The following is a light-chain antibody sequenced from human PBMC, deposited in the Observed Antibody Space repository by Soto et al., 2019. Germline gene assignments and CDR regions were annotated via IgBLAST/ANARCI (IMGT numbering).Light chain of an antibody. CDR2: AAS. CDR3: QHSYSLPIS. V-gene: IGKV1-39*01. Sequence: DIQMTQSPSSLSSSVGDRVTITCRASQSISHYLHWYQQKPGKAPKLLIYAASTLQSGVPSRFSGSGSGTDFTLTISSLQPEDFATYYCQHSYSLPISFGQGTKLEIK. CDR1: QSISHY. J-gene: IGKJ2*03.